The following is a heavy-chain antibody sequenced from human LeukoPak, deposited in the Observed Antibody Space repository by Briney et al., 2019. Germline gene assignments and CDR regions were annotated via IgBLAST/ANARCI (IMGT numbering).Heavy chain of an antibody. CDR2: IGIDSGNT. CDR1: GFTFSAYW. Sequence: GGSLRLSCAASGFTFSAYWLNWVRQAPGKGLEWISYIGIDSGNTKYADSVRGRFTISADKAKNSLYLQMNSLRVEDTAVYYCARDHNYAFDNWGQGTLVSVAS. CDR3: ARDHNYAFDN. D-gene: IGHD1-1*01. V-gene: IGHV3-48*01. J-gene: IGHJ4*02.